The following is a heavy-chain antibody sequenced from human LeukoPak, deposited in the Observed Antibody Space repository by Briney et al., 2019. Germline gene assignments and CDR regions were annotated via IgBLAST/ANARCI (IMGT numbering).Heavy chain of an antibody. J-gene: IGHJ3*02. CDR1: GGSISNYY. Sequence: SETLSLTCTVSGGSISNYYWTWIRQPPGRELEWIGYIYSSGTTKYNPPLNSRVTISVDTSKNQFSLELSSVTAADTAVYYCARGSSSWYDAFDIWGQGTMVTVSS. V-gene: IGHV4-59*01. D-gene: IGHD6-13*01. CDR2: IYSSGTT. CDR3: ARGSSSWYDAFDI.